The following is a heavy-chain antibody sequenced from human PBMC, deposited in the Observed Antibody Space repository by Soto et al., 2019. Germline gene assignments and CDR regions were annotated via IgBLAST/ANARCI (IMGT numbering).Heavy chain of an antibody. CDR2: IYYSGST. CDR3: AGFVVPASRNSDFDY. CDR1: GVSINSRGYY. Sequence: SETLSLTCTVSGVSINSRGYYWGWVRQPPGKGLDWIGNIYYSGSTFYNPSLRSRVTLSVDTSKNQFSLRLNSVTVADTAVYFCAGFVVPASRNSDFDYWGQGTLVTVSS. D-gene: IGHD2-15*01. J-gene: IGHJ4*02. V-gene: IGHV4-39*01.